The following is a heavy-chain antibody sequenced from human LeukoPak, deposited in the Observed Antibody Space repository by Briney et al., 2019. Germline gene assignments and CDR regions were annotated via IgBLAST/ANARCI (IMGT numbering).Heavy chain of an antibody. CDR2: IATYNGKT. CDR3: ARVGNSFYYYMDV. J-gene: IGHJ6*03. CDR1: GYTFDIYG. Sequence: GAPVKVSCKASGYTFDIYGITWVRQAPGQGLEWMGWIATYNGKTDYAQNLQGRVTMTTDMSTGTAYRELRSLRADDTAVYYCARVGNSFYYYMDVWGKGTPVTVTS. D-gene: IGHD6-13*01. V-gene: IGHV1-18*01.